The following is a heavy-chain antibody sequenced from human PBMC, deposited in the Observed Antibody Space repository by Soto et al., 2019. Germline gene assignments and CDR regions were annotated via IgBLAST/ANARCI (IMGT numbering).Heavy chain of an antibody. Sequence: EVQLVESGGGLVQPGGSLRLSCTASGFSFSTSWMSWLRQAPGKGLEWVANIKPDGSEKYFVDSVRGRFTIYRDNAKNSLSLQMNSLKGEDTAVYYCAKYCNNYDISTCRSDAFDIWGQGTMVTVS. CDR3: AKYCNNYDISTCRSDAFDI. D-gene: IGHD3-9*01. CDR1: GFSFSTSW. CDR2: IKPDGSEK. J-gene: IGHJ3*02. V-gene: IGHV3-7*01.